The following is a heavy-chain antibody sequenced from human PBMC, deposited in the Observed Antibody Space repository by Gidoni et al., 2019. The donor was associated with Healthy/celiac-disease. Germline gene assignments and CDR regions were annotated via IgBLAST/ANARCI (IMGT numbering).Heavy chain of an antibody. J-gene: IGHJ6*02. Sequence: QVQLLHSGAEVKKPGSSVKVSCKASVGTFSSYAIILFRQAPGQGLEWMGRIIPILGIANYAQKFQGRVTITADKSTSTAYMELSSLRSEDTAVYYCARDGEDIVVVVAATDPYYYYGMDVWGQGTTVTVSS. D-gene: IGHD2-15*01. CDR2: IIPILGIA. CDR3: ARDGEDIVVVVAATDPYYYYGMDV. V-gene: IGHV1-69*04. CDR1: VGTFSSYA.